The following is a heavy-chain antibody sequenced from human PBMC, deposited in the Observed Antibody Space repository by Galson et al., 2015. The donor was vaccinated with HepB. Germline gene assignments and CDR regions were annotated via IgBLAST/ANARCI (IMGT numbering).Heavy chain of an antibody. D-gene: IGHD6-19*01. CDR1: GFIFNSYA. V-gene: IGHV3-30-3*01. CDR2: ISYDGTNK. CDR3: AREPYSSGWSKRGRYFDY. Sequence: SLRLSCAASGFIFNSYAMTWVRQAPGKGLEWVAFISYDGTNKYYADSVKGRFTLSRDTSKNTLYLQMNSLRPEDTAVYYCAREPYSSGWSKRGRYFDYWGQGALVTVSS. J-gene: IGHJ4*02.